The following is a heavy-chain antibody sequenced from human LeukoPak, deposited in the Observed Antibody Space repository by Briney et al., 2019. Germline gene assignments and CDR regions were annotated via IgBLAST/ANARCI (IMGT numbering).Heavy chain of an antibody. CDR3: ARQLYGDFVNWFDP. J-gene: IGHJ5*02. V-gene: IGHV4-39*01. Sequence: SETLSLTCTVSGDSLSTSTDYWGWLRQPPGTGLEWIGSIYYSGNTYYKPSLKSRVTMSVDTSKNQFSLKLRSVTAAEPALYYCARQLYGDFVNWFDPWGQGTLVTGSS. D-gene: IGHD4-17*01. CDR2: IYYSGNT. CDR1: GDSLSTSTDY.